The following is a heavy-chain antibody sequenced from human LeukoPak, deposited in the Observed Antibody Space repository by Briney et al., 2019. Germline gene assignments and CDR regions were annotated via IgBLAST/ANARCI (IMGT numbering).Heavy chain of an antibody. CDR3: ARDRAAADLDY. D-gene: IGHD6-13*01. CDR2: IKPDGSER. Sequence: PGGSLRLSCTASGFTFSNYWMSWVRQAPGKGLEWVANIKPDGSERYYVDSVKGRFTISRDNAKTSVYLQMNSLRAEDAAVYYCARDRAAADLDYWGQGTLVTVSS. CDR1: GFTFSNYW. J-gene: IGHJ4*02. V-gene: IGHV3-7*01.